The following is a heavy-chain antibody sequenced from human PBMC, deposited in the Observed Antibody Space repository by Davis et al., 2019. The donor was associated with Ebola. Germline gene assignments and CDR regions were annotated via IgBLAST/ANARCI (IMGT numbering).Heavy chain of an antibody. J-gene: IGHJ6*02. V-gene: IGHV4-59*11. Sequence: SETLSLTCAVYGGSFSGHYWSWIRQPPGKGLEWIGYIYYSGSTNYNPSLKSRVTISVDTSKNQFSLKLSSVTAADTAVYYCAREGYSYGSYYYYGMDVWGQGTTVTVSS. CDR3: AREGYSYGSYYYYGMDV. CDR1: GGSFSGHY. D-gene: IGHD5-18*01. CDR2: IYYSGST.